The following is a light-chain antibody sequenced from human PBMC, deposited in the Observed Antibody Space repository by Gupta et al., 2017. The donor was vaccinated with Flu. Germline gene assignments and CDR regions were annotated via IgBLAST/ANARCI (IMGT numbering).Light chain of an antibody. J-gene: IGKJ2*01. CDR1: QGISSY. V-gene: IGKV1-9*01. Sequence: TITCRASQGISSYLAWYQQKPGKAPNLLIYAASTLQSGVPASISGSKSGREFSLTISSLRPEDFATYYCQQVNSYPYTFGQGTXLEIK. CDR2: AAS. CDR3: QQVNSYPYT.